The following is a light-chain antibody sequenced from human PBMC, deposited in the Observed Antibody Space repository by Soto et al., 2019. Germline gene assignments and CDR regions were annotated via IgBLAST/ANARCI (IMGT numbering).Light chain of an antibody. CDR2: DAS. Sequence: DIPMTQSPSTLAASVGDRVTITCRASQSISSWWAWYQQKPGKAPKLLIYDASSLESGVPSRFSGSGSGTEFTLTISSLQPDDLATDDCQQYNSYPWTFGQGNKVEIK. CDR3: QQYNSYPWT. CDR1: QSISSW. J-gene: IGKJ1*01. V-gene: IGKV1-5*01.